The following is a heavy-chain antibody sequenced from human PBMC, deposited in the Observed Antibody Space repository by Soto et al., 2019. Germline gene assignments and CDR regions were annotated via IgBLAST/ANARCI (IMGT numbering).Heavy chain of an antibody. Sequence: GGSLRLSCAASGFTFSNAWMSWVRQAPGKGLEWVGRIKSKTDGGTTDYAAPVKGRFTISRDDSKNTLYLQMNSLKTEDTAVYYCTTATVQLGIEFDYWGQGTLVTVSS. J-gene: IGHJ4*02. D-gene: IGHD7-27*01. V-gene: IGHV3-15*01. CDR3: TTATVQLGIEFDY. CDR2: IKSKTDGGTT. CDR1: GFTFSNAW.